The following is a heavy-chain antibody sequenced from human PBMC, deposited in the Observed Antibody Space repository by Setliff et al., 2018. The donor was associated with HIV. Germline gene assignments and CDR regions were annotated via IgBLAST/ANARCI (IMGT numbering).Heavy chain of an antibody. CDR3: ARDLFNEWQGHYYCYMDV. V-gene: IGHV4-4*07. CDR1: GGSVSLYY. CDR2: LFTSGKT. D-gene: IGHD2-15*01. J-gene: IGHJ6*03. Sequence: PSETLSLTCTVSGGSVSLYYWNWMRQPVGKGLEWIGRLFTSGKTIFSPSLKSRVSMSVDTSKNAVSLKLDSVTAGDSAVYFCARDLFNEWQGHYYCYMDVWGKGTTVTVSS.